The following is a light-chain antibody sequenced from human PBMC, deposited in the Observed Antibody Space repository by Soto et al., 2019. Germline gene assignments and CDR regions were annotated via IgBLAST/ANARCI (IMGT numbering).Light chain of an antibody. CDR1: QDISNY. CDR2: DAS. CDR3: QQYDNLPPYT. J-gene: IGKJ2*01. V-gene: IGKV1-33*01. Sequence: DIPMTQSPSSLSASVGDRVTITCQASQDISNYLNWHQQKPGKAPKLLIYDASNLETGVPSRFSGSGSGTDFTFTISSLQPEDIATYYCQQYDNLPPYTFGQGTKLEIK.